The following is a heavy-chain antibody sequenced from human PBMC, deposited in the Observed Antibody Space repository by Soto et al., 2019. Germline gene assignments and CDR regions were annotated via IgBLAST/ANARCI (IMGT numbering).Heavy chain of an antibody. Sequence: SVKVSCKASGGTFSSYAISWVRQSPGQGLEWMGGIIPIFGTANYAQKFQGRVTITADESTSTAYMELSSLRSEDTAVYYCARRRDTIFGVVVYYYYGMDVWGQETTVTVS. CDR3: ARRRDTIFGVVVYYYYGMDV. V-gene: IGHV1-69*13. D-gene: IGHD3-3*01. J-gene: IGHJ6*02. CDR2: IIPIFGTA. CDR1: GGTFSSYA.